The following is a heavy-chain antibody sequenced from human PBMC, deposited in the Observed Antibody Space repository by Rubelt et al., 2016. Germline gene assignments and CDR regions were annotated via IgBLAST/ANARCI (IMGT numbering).Heavy chain of an antibody. V-gene: IGHV1-46*01. J-gene: IGHJ4*02. CDR2: INSSCGST. CDR1: GYTFTSYY. Sequence: QVQLVQPGAEVKKPGASVKVSCKASGYTFTSYYMHWVRQAPGQGLEWMGIINSSCGSTSYAQQFQGRVTMTRDPSTCTAYMGLSSLRSEDTAVYYCARSGENSGYWQFDYWGQGTLVTVSS. CDR3: ARSGENSGYWQFDY. D-gene: IGHD5-12*01.